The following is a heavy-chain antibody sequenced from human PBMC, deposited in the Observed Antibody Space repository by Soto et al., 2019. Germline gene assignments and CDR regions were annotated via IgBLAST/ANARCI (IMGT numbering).Heavy chain of an antibody. Sequence: ASVKVSCKASGYTFTSYGISWVRQAPGQGLEWMGWISVDDGDTNYAQNFQGRVTMSTDTSTSTAYMEMRSLKSDDTAVYYCARDQVAKWAPGSAMGNDYYGMDAWGQGTTVTVSS. J-gene: IGHJ6*02. CDR3: ARDQVAKWAPGSAMGNDYYGMDA. CDR2: ISVDDGDT. D-gene: IGHD5-18*01. V-gene: IGHV1-18*04. CDR1: GYTFTSYG.